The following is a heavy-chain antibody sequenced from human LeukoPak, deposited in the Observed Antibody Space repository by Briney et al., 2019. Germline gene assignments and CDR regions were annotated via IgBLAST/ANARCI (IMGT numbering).Heavy chain of an antibody. V-gene: IGHV3-74*01. CDR2: INNDGSIR. J-gene: IGHJ4*02. CDR3: ARDPRWLATGGYDY. Sequence: GGSLRLSCAASGFTFSSYWMHWVRQAPGKGLVWVSRINNDGSIRDYADSVKGRFTISRDNAKNSLYLQMNSLRAEDTAVYYCARDPRWLATGGYDYWGQGTLVTVSS. CDR1: GFTFSSYW. D-gene: IGHD5-24*01.